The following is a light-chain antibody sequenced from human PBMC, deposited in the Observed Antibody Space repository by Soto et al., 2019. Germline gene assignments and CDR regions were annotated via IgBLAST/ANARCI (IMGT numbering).Light chain of an antibody. J-gene: IGLJ1*01. Sequence: QSVLTQPPSVSGAPGQRVTISCTGSSSNIGAGYDVHWYQLLPGTAPKLLIYGNSNRPSGVPDRFSGSKSGTSASLAITGLQAEDEADYYCQSYDSILSGVFGTGTELTVL. CDR1: SSNIGAGYD. V-gene: IGLV1-40*01. CDR2: GNS. CDR3: QSYDSILSGV.